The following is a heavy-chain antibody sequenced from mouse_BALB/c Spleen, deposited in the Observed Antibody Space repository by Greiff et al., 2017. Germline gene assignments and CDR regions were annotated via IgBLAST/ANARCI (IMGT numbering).Heavy chain of an antibody. Sequence: EVKLMESGGGLVQPGGSLKLSCAASGFTFSSYGMSWVRQTPDKRLELVATINSNGGSTYYPDSVKGRFTISRDNAKNTLYLQMSSLKSEDTAMYYCARGGLRRGYAMDYWGQGTSVTVSS. D-gene: IGHD2-4*01. CDR1: GFTFSSYG. CDR3: ARGGLRRGYAMDY. V-gene: IGHV5-6-3*01. CDR2: INSNGGST. J-gene: IGHJ4*01.